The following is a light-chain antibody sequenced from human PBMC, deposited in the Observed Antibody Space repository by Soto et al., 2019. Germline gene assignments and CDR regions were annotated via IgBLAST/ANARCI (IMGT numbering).Light chain of an antibody. J-gene: IGKJ2*01. CDR2: GAS. V-gene: IGKV3-15*01. Sequence: EIVMTPSPATLSVSPGERATLSCRASQSVSRNLAWYQQKPGQAPRLLIYGASTRATGIPARFSGSGSGTEFTLTVSRLQSQDFALYYGQQYNNSPPYTLGQGTKLEIK. CDR3: QQYNNSPPYT. CDR1: QSVSRN.